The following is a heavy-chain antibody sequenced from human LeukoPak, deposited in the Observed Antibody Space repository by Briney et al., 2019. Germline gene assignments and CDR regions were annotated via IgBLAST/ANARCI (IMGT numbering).Heavy chain of an antibody. Sequence: GGSLRLSCAASGLTFSNYYMTWVRQAPGKGLEWVANINQDGSERYYVDSVKGRFTISRDNAKNSLYLQMNSPRAEDTAVYYCARPNFYPDYWGQGTLVTVSS. CDR1: GLTFSNYY. V-gene: IGHV3-7*01. J-gene: IGHJ4*02. CDR2: INQDGSER. CDR3: ARPNFYPDY. D-gene: IGHD1-1*01.